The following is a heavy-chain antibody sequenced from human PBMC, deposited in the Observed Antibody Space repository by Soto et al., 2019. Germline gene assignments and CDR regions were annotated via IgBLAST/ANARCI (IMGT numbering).Heavy chain of an antibody. V-gene: IGHV1-18*01. D-gene: IGHD2-15*01. Sequence: QVQLVQSGAEVKKPGASVKVSCKASGYTFTHYGIIWVRQAPGQGLEWMGWINSFSGDTNYPQKLQGRLTMTTDTSTNTVYMESRNLRSDDTAVYYCARDLHSGGKYWYFDIWGRGTLVTVSS. J-gene: IGHJ2*01. CDR3: ARDLHSGGKYWYFDI. CDR2: INSFSGDT. CDR1: GYTFTHYG.